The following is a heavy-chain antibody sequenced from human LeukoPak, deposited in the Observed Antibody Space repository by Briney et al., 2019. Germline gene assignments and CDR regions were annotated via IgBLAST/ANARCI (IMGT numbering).Heavy chain of an antibody. J-gene: IGHJ4*02. CDR2: IYSGGST. CDR1: GFTVSSNY. CDR3: AKDRGDGYNDY. V-gene: IGHV3-53*05. D-gene: IGHD5-24*01. Sequence: GGSLRLSCAASGFTVSSNYMSWVRQAPGKGLEWVSVIYSGGSTYYADSVKGRFTISRDNSKNTLYLQMGSLRVEDTAVYYCAKDRGDGYNDYWGQGTLVIVSS.